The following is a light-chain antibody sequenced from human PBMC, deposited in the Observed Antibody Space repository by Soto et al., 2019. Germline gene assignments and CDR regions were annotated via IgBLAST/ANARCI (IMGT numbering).Light chain of an antibody. Sequence: DIQMTQSPSTLSASVGDRVTITCRASKSISSWLAWNQQKPGKAPKLLIYKASSLESGVPSRFSGSGSGTEFTLTISSLQPDDFATYYCQQYNSYSWTFGQGTKVEIK. CDR2: KAS. V-gene: IGKV1-5*03. CDR1: KSISSW. CDR3: QQYNSYSWT. J-gene: IGKJ1*01.